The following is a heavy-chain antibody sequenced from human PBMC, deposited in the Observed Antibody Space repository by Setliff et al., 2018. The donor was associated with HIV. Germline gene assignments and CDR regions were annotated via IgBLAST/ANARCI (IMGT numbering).Heavy chain of an antibody. CDR3: ARARTGWYNFDY. J-gene: IGHJ4*02. D-gene: IGHD6-19*01. V-gene: IGHV3-23*01. Sequence: PGGSLRLSCAASGFTFNTYAMTWVRQAPGKGLEWVSSIITNGGTTFYSDSVKGRFTISRDDSKNSLYLQMDNLTAEDTAVYYCARARTGWYNFDYWGQGTPVTVSS. CDR1: GFTFNTYA. CDR2: IITNGGTT.